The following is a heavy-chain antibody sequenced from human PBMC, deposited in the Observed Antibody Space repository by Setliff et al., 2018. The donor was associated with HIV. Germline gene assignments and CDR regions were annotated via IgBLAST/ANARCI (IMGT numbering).Heavy chain of an antibody. J-gene: IGHJ6*02. CDR3: ARHDITLVRGLV. V-gene: IGHV4-61*02. Sequence: ASETLSLTCTVSVGSVSSGNHYWSWIRQPAGKGLEWIGRIYTSGSTNYNPSLKSRVTISVDTSRNQFSLRLNSVTAADTAVYYCARHDITLVRGLVWGQGTTVTVSS. CDR2: IYTSGST. CDR1: VGSVSSGNHY. D-gene: IGHD3-10*01.